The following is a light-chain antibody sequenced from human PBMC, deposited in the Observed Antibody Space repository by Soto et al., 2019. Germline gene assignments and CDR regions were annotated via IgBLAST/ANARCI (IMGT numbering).Light chain of an antibody. CDR3: NSYTSSSTEV. Sequence: QSVLTQPASVSGSPGQSITISCTGTSSDVGGYNYVYWYQQHPGKVIKLMIYDVTNRPSGVSNRFSGSKSGNTASLTISGLQVEDEADYYCNSYTSSSTEVFGIGTKVTVL. CDR1: SSDVGGYNY. V-gene: IGLV2-14*03. J-gene: IGLJ1*01. CDR2: DVT.